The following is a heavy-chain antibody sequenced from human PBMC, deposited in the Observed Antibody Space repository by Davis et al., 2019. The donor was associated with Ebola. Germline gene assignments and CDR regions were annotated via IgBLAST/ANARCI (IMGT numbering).Heavy chain of an antibody. Sequence: SETLSLTCTVSGGSISSSSYYWGWIRQPPGKGLEWIGSIYYSGSTYYNPSLKSRVTISVDTSKNQFSLKLSSVTAADTAVYYCARHQRRGMDVWGQGTTVTVSS. CDR2: IYYSGST. J-gene: IGHJ6*02. CDR3: ARHQRRGMDV. V-gene: IGHV4-39*01. CDR1: GGSISSSSYY.